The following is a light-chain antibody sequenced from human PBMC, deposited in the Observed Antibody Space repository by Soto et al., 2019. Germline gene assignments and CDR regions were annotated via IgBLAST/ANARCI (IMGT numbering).Light chain of an antibody. CDR2: DAS. V-gene: IGKV1-5*01. Sequence: DIQMTQSPSNLSASAGDRVTITCRASQSINNWLAWYQQKPGKAPKLLIHDASSLESGVPSRFSGSGSGTEFTLTISSLQPDDVATYYCQQYNTYSFSFGPGTNVDIK. CDR1: QSINNW. CDR3: QQYNTYSFS. J-gene: IGKJ3*01.